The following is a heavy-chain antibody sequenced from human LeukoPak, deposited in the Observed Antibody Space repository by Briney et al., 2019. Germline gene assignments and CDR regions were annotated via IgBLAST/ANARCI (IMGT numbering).Heavy chain of an antibody. J-gene: IGHJ6*02. V-gene: IGHV3-53*01. CDR3: ARDLRYYASDSYYNGDSGMDV. D-gene: IGHD3-10*01. Sequence: GGSLRLSCAASGFTVSSNYMSWVRQAPGKGLEWVSIIYSGGTTYYADSVKGRFTISRDNSKNTLYLQMSSLRAEDTAVYYCARDLRYYASDSYYNGDSGMDVWGQGTTVTVSS. CDR2: IYSGGTT. CDR1: GFTVSSNY.